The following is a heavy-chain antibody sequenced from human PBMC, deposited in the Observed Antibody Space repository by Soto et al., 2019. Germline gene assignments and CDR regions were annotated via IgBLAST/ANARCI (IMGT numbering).Heavy chain of an antibody. CDR3: AKRRGAGGHFDY. CDR2: VSIGGST. CDR1: GFTFSSYA. Sequence: PRLSCAASGFTFSSYAMGWVRQGPGKGLEWVAVVSIGGSTHYADSVRGRFTISRDNSKNTLSLQMNSLTAEDTAVYFCAKRRGAGGHFDYWGQGALVTVSS. D-gene: IGHD2-15*01. J-gene: IGHJ4*02. V-gene: IGHV3-23*01.